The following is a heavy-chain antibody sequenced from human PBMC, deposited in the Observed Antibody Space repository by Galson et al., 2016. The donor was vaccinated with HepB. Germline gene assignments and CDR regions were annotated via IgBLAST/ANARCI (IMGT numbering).Heavy chain of an antibody. V-gene: IGHV4-34*01. CDR1: GGSFSRYY. J-gene: IGHJ4*02. Sequence: ETLSLTCAVYGGSFSRYYWSWIRQPPGKGLEWIGEINHSGSTNYDPSLKSRVTISVDTSKNQFSLKLSSVTAADTAVYYCARGRGFSAYDVGGDYWGQGTLVTVSS. D-gene: IGHD5-12*01. CDR3: ARGRGFSAYDVGGDY. CDR2: INHSGST.